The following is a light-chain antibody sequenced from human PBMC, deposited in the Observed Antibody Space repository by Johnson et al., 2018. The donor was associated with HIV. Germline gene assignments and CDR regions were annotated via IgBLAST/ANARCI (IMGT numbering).Light chain of an antibody. V-gene: IGLV1-51*02. CDR3: AAWDDSLNALWV. J-gene: IGLJ1*01. Sequence: QSVLTQPPSVSAAPGQKVTISCSGSSSNIGNNYVSWYQQLPGTAPKLLIYETNKRPSGVPDRFSGSKSGTSASLAISGLQSGDEADYYCAAWDDSLNALWVFRTGTKVTVL. CDR2: ETN. CDR1: SSNIGNNY.